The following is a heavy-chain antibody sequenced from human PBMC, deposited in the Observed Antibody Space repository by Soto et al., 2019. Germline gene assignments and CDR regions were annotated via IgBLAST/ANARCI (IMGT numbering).Heavy chain of an antibody. CDR1: GYTFAAYY. CDR3: ARDGRNVYSTREXWDFDY. D-gene: IGHD1-26*01. J-gene: IGHJ4*01. V-gene: IGHV1-2*04. CDR2: INPHSGGA. Sequence: VASVKVSCKASGYTFAAYYIHWVRQVPGQGLEWMGWINPHSGGASFAQKFQGWVTMTRDTSMNTVYMEIRSLKSGDTALYYCARDGRNVYSTREXWDFDYWG.